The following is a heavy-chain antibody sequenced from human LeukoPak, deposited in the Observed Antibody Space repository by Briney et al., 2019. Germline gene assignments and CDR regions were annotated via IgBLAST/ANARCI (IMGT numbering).Heavy chain of an antibody. Sequence: GGSLRLSCAASGFTFSSYWMSWVRQAPGKGLERVANIKQDGSEKYYVDSVKGRFTISRDNAKNSLYLQMNSLRAEDTAVYYCARDINYYDSSGYYKDYWGQGTLVTVSS. D-gene: IGHD3-22*01. CDR3: ARDINYYDSSGYYKDY. V-gene: IGHV3-7*01. CDR1: GFTFSSYW. J-gene: IGHJ4*02. CDR2: IKQDGSEK.